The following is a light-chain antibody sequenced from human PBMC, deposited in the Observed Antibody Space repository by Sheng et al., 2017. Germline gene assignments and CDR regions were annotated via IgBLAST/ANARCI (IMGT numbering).Light chain of an antibody. CDR1: RDIADY. Sequence: DIQMTQSPSSLSASVGDRVTITCRASRDIADYLAWYQQKPGKPPKLLIYGASTLQSGVPSRISGSGSGTEFALTISSLQPEDAATYYXQRYSNVPATFGQGTKVEIK. V-gene: IGKV1-27*01. CDR2: GAS. CDR3: QRYSNVPAT. J-gene: IGKJ1*01.